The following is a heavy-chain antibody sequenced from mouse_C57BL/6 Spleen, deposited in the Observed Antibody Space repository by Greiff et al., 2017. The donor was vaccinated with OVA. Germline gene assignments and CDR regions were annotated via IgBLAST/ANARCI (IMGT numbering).Heavy chain of an antibody. J-gene: IGHJ3*01. CDR1: GFSLTSYG. CDR3: ARDSSGYLAY. Sequence: VHLVESGPGLVQPSPSLSITCTVSGFSLTSYGVHWVRQSPGKGLEWLGVIWRGGSTDYNAAFISRLSISKDKSKSHVFFKMNSLQADDTAIYYCARDSSGYLAYWGQGTLVTVSA. CDR2: IWRGGST. D-gene: IGHD3-2*02. V-gene: IGHV2-2*01.